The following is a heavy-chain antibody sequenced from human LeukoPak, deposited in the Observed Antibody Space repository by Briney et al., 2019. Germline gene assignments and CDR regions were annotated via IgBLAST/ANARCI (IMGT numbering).Heavy chain of an antibody. V-gene: IGHV1-8*01. CDR2: MNPNSGNT. J-gene: IGHJ5*02. Sequence: ASVKVSCKASGYTFTSYDINWVRQATGQGLEWMGWMNPNSGNTGYAQKFQGRVTMTRNTSISTAYMELSSLRSEDTAVYYCARKRKQFVNNWFDPWGQGTLVTVSS. CDR3: ARKRKQFVNNWFDP. CDR1: GYTFTSYD. D-gene: IGHD6-6*01.